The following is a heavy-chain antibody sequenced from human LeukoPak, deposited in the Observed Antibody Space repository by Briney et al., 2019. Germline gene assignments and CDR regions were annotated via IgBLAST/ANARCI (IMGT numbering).Heavy chain of an antibody. CDR2: IYYSGST. V-gene: IGHV4-31*03. Sequence: SQTLSLTCTVSGGSISSGGYYWSRIRQHPGKGLEWIGYIYYSGSTYYNPSLKSRVTISVDTSKNQFSLKLSSVTAADTAVYYCARVRVGDSTYYYYGMDVWGQGTTVTVSS. J-gene: IGHJ6*02. D-gene: IGHD2-21*02. CDR3: ARVRVGDSTYYYYGMDV. CDR1: GGSISSGGYY.